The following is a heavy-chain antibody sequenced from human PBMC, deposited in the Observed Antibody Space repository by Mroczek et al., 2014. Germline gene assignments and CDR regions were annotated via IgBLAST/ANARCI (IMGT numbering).Heavy chain of an antibody. CDR2: ISSSSSYI. D-gene: IGHD4-17*01. CDR3: ARDEDGDYGWGRGALDSGSSRLLYGMDV. V-gene: IGHV3-21*01. CDR1: GFTFSSYS. Sequence: VQLVQSGGGLVKPGGSLRLSCAASGFTFSSYSMNWVRQAPGKGLEWVSSISSSSSYIYYADSVKGRFTISRDNAKNSLYLQMNSLRAEDTAVYYCARDEDGDYGWGRGALDSGSSRLLYGMDVVGPR. J-gene: IGHJ6*02.